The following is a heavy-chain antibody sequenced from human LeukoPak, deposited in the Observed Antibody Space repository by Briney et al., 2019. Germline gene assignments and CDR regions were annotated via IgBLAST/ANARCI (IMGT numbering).Heavy chain of an antibody. D-gene: IGHD1-26*01. Sequence: SETLSLTCTVSGGSISSSSYYWGWIRQPPGKGLEWIGSIYYSGSTYCNPSLKSRVTISVDTSKNQFSLKLSSVTATDTAVYYCARGELELTDAFDIWGQGTMVTVSS. J-gene: IGHJ3*02. CDR1: GGSISSSSYY. V-gene: IGHV4-39*07. CDR3: ARGELELTDAFDI. CDR2: IYYSGST.